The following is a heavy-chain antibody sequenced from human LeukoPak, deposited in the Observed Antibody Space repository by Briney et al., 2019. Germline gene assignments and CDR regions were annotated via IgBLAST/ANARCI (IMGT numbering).Heavy chain of an antibody. V-gene: IGHV1-2*02. Sequence: AASVKVSCKASGYRFTGYYMHWVRQAPGQGLEWMRWINPNSGGTNYAQKFRGRVTMTRDTSITTVYLQLSRLKSDDTAVYYCVSGYSDYADYYNYYMGVWGKGTTVTVSS. J-gene: IGHJ6*03. CDR1: GYRFTGYY. D-gene: IGHD4-11*01. CDR2: INPNSGGT. CDR3: VSGYSDYADYYNYYMGV.